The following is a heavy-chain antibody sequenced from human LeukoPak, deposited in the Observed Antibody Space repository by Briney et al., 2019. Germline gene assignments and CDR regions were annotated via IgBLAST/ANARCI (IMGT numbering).Heavy chain of an antibody. J-gene: IGHJ4*02. CDR2: ISGSGGST. V-gene: IGHV3-23*01. CDR1: EFTFSSYW. D-gene: IGHD4-17*01. Sequence: GGSLRLSCAASEFTFSSYWMSWVRQAPGKGLEWVSAISGSGGSTYYADSVKGRFTISRDNSKNTPYLQMNSLRAEDTAVYYCAKAQEGRYYFDYWGQGTLVTVSS. CDR3: AKAQEGRYYFDY.